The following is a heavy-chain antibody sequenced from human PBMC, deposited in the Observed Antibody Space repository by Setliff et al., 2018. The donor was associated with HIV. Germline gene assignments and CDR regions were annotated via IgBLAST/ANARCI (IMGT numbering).Heavy chain of an antibody. CDR1: GDSVSTRNSF. CDR2: FSYNGGT. V-gene: IGHV4-39*07. J-gene: IGHJ4*02. Sequence: SETLSLTCTVSGDSVSTRNSFWGWIRQPPGKGLEWIGSFSYNGGTNYNPSLKSRVTISLDTSKNQFSLKLNSVTAADTAVYYCARVDCSGGSCYSPAYWGQGTLVTVSS. D-gene: IGHD2-15*01. CDR3: ARVDCSGGSCYSPAY.